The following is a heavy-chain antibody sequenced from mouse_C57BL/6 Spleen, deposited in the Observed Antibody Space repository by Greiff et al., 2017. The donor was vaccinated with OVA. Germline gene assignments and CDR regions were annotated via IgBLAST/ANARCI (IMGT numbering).Heavy chain of an antibody. J-gene: IGHJ4*01. CDR3: ASGNSSGYPYYAMDY. V-gene: IGHV1-64*01. CDR1: GYTFTSYW. CDR2: IHPNSGST. Sequence: VQLQQPGAELVKPGASVKLSCKASGYTFTSYWMHWVKQRPGQGLEWIGMIHPNSGSTNYNEKFKSKATLTVDKSSSTAYMQLSSLTSEDSAVYYCASGNSSGYPYYAMDYWGQGTSVTVSS. D-gene: IGHD3-2*02.